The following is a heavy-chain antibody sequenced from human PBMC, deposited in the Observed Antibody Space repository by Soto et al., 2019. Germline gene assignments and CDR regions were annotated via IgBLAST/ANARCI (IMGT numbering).Heavy chain of an antibody. CDR1: GFTFSSYA. V-gene: IGHV3-23*01. CDR2: ISGSGGST. J-gene: IGHJ4*02. Sequence: GGSLRLSCAASGFTFSSYAMSWVRQAPGKGLEWVSAISGSGGSTYYADSVKGRFTISRDNSKNTLYLQMNSPRAEDTAVYYCATNLGYSSGWSNYWGQGTLVTVSS. D-gene: IGHD6-19*01. CDR3: ATNLGYSSGWSNY.